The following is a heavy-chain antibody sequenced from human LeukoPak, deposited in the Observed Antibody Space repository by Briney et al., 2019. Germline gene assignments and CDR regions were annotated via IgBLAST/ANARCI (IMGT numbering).Heavy chain of an antibody. D-gene: IGHD2-15*01. CDR1: GYTFTGYY. CDR3: ARDGLDIVVVVAARLENWFDP. V-gene: IGHV1-2*02. J-gene: IGHJ5*02. Sequence: ASVKVSRKASGYTFTGYYMHWVRQAPGQGLEWMGWINPNSGGTNYAQKFQGRVTMTRDTSISTAYMELSRLRSDDTAVYYCARDGLDIVVVVAARLENWFDPWGQGTLVTVSS. CDR2: INPNSGGT.